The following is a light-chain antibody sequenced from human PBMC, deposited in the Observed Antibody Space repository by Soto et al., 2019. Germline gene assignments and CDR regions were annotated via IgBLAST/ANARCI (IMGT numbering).Light chain of an antibody. CDR3: ETWDSNTRL. J-gene: IGLJ3*02. CDR1: SEHITYI. CDR2: LEGSGTY. Sequence: QSVLTQSSSASASLGSSVKLTCTLSSEHITYIIAWHQQQPGKAPRYLMKLEGSGTYNKGSGVPDRFSGSSSGADRYLTISNLQSEDEADYYCETWDSNTRLFGGGTKLTVL. V-gene: IGLV4-60*03.